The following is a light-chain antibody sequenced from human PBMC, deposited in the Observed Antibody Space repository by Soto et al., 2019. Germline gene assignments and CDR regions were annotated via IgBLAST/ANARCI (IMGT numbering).Light chain of an antibody. CDR2: LAS. CDR3: QHYYGSPS. J-gene: IGKJ3*01. Sequence: DIVMTQSPDSLAVSLGERATINCKSSQSVLSSSDNKNYLAWYQQKPGQPPKLLIYLASTRESVVPDRFSGSGSGTDFTLTISSLQDEDVAVYYCQHYYGSPSFGPGTKVDIK. CDR1: QSVLSSSDNKNY. V-gene: IGKV4-1*01.